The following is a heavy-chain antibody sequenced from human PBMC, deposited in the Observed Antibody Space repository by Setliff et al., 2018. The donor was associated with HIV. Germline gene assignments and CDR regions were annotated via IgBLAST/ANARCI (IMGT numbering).Heavy chain of an antibody. D-gene: IGHD2-2*01. J-gene: IGHJ5*02. CDR2: VYHRGTT. V-gene: IGHV4-39*01. Sequence: SETLSLTCTVSGDSISNNGYYWAWIRQPAGKGLEWIGCVYHRGTTYYNPSLKSRLAMSVDTSKNMFFLKLTSLTAADTAVYYCSLQPDRPMRWFDPWGPGTLVTVSS. CDR3: SLQPDRPMRWFDP. CDR1: GDSISNNGYY.